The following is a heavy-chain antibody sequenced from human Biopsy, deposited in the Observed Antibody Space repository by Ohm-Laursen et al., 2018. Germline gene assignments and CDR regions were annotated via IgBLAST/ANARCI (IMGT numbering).Heavy chain of an antibody. V-gene: IGHV3-66*01. Sequence: SLRLSCAASEFTVDRNHMNWVRQAPGKGLEWVSMIHGSGRTDYADSVKGRFTVSRDNSKDTVYLQMYALSVDDTAMYYCAGVGGHSFWGQGALVTVSS. J-gene: IGHJ4*02. CDR1: EFTVDRNH. D-gene: IGHD3-16*01. CDR3: AGVGGHSF. CDR2: IHGSGRT.